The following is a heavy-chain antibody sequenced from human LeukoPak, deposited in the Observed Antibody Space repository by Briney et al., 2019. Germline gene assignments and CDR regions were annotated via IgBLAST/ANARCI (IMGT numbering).Heavy chain of an antibody. V-gene: IGHV3-21*01. D-gene: IGHD6-13*01. CDR3: ARVFRKAAGTDWFDP. Sequence: KPGGSLRLSCAASGFTFSSYSMNWVRQAPGKGLEWVSSISSSSSYIYYADSVKGRFTISRDNAKNSLYLQMNSLRAEDTAVYYCARVFRKAAGTDWFDPWGQGTLVTVSS. J-gene: IGHJ5*02. CDR2: ISSSSSYI. CDR1: GFTFSSYS.